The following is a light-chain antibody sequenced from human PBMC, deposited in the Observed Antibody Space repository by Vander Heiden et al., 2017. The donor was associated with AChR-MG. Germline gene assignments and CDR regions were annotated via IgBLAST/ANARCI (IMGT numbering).Light chain of an antibody. CDR3: QQDNNWPLT. V-gene: IGKV3-15*01. J-gene: IGKJ4*01. CDR2: GPS. Sequence: VMTQSPATLSVSLGERATLSCRASHSVITNLAWYQHIPGQAPRLLIYGPSTRATGVPARFSGTGFGTEFTLTISNLQSEDFAVYYCQQDNNWPLTFGGGTKVEIK. CDR1: HSVITN.